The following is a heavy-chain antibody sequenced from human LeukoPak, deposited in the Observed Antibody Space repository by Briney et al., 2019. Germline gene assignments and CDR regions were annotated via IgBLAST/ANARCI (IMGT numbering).Heavy chain of an antibody. Sequence: ASVKVSCKASGYTFTTFCIHWVRQAPGQRLEWMGMINPSSGSTRFAQKFKDRVTMTRDMSTNTVYMEVSGLRFEDTALYYCARATRGYDSGRDFDYWGQGTLVTVSS. J-gene: IGHJ4*02. CDR1: GYTFTTFC. CDR2: INPSSGST. CDR3: ARATRGYDSGRDFDY. V-gene: IGHV1-46*01. D-gene: IGHD3-10*01.